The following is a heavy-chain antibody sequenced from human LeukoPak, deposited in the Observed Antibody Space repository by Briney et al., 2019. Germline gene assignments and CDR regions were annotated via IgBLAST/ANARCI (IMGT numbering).Heavy chain of an antibody. CDR3: ATKPTYCSSTSCYYYYGMDV. CDR1: GFTFSSYA. CDR2: ISGSGGST. V-gene: IGHV3-23*01. Sequence: GGSLRLSSAASGFTFSSYAMSWVSQAPGKGLEWVSAISGSGGSTYYADSVKGRFTISRDNSKNTLYLQMNSLRAEDTAVYYCATKPTYCSSTSCYYYYGMDVWGQGTTVTVSS. J-gene: IGHJ6*02. D-gene: IGHD2-2*01.